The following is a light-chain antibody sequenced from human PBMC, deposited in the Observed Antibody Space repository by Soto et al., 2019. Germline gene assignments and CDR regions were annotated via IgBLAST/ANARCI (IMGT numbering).Light chain of an antibody. CDR1: QSVRSN. Sequence: EIVMTQSPATLSMSPGERVTLSCRASQSVRSNLAWYQQKPGQAPRLLIYGASTRATGIPARFSGSGSGTEFALTISSLQSEDFAVYYCQQYNDWPRTFGQGTKVEIK. J-gene: IGKJ1*01. CDR2: GAS. V-gene: IGKV3-15*01. CDR3: QQYNDWPRT.